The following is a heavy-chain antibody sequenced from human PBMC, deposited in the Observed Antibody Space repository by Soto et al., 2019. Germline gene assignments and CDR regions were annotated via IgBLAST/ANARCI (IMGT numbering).Heavy chain of an antibody. J-gene: IGHJ4*02. CDR2: IIPILGIA. V-gene: IGHV1-69*02. Sequence: QVQLVQSGAEVKKPGSSVKVSCKASGGTFSSYTISWVRQAPGQGLEWMGRIIPILGIANYAQKFQGRVTITADKSTGTAYMELSSLRSEDTAVYYCVYYDSSGYYQYFDYWGQGTLVTVSS. CDR1: GGTFSSYT. D-gene: IGHD3-22*01. CDR3: VYYDSSGYYQYFDY.